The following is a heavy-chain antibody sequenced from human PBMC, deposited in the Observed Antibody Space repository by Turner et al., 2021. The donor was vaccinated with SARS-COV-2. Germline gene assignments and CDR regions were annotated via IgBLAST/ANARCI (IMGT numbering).Heavy chain of an antibody. CDR3: ATGAAVAGTPQFYYYYYGMDV. V-gene: IGHV1-24*01. Sequence: QVKRVQSGAEGKKPGASGKVSCQADAYTLTELSMHWVRQAPGQGLEWMGGFGPEDGETTDAQKFQGRVTMTEDTSTDTAYMELSSLSSEDTAVYYCATGAAVAGTPQFYYYYYGMDVWGQGTTVTVSS. J-gene: IGHJ6*02. CDR1: AYTLTELS. D-gene: IGHD6-19*01. CDR2: FGPEDGET.